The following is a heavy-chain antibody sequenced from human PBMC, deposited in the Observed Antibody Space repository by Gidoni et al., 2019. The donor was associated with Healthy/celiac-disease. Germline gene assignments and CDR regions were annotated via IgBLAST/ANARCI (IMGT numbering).Heavy chain of an antibody. CDR3: VKEPGYSSGWYKDDKPDWFDP. CDR2: ISRNGGST. Sequence: EVQLVESGGGLVQPGGSLRLSFLASGFPFRSYAMPWVRQAPGKGLEYVSAISRNGGSTYYADTVKGRFTIARDNSKNTLYLQMSSLRAEDTAVYYCVKEPGYSSGWYKDDKPDWFDPWGQGTLVTVSS. CDR1: GFPFRSYA. J-gene: IGHJ5*02. V-gene: IGHV3-64D*06. D-gene: IGHD6-19*01.